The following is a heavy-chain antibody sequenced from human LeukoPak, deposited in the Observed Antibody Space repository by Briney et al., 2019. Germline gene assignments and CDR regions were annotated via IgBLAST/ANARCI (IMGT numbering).Heavy chain of an antibody. J-gene: IGHJ4*02. D-gene: IGHD2-15*01. CDR1: GNTLTDLS. V-gene: IGHV1-24*01. CDR2: FDPEDAEI. Sequence: ASVKVSCKVSGNTLTDLSIHWVRQAPGKGLDWMGGFDPEDAEIIYAEKFQDRVTMTEDPSTDTAYLELSSLRSEDTVVYYCAAEGQWSLVHYFNSWGQGTLVTVSS. CDR3: AAEGQWSLVHYFNS.